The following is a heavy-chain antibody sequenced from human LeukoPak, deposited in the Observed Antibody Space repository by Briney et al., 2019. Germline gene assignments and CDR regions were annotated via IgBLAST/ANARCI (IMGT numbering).Heavy chain of an antibody. V-gene: IGHV4-30-2*01. CDR1: GGSISSGGYS. D-gene: IGHD5-18*01. J-gene: IGHJ4*02. CDR3: ARDRGIQLWLHFDY. CDR2: IYHSGST. Sequence: PSQTLSLTCAVSGGSISSGGYSWSWIRQPPGKGLEWIGYIYHSGSTYYNPSLKSRVTISVDRSKNQFSLKLSSVTAADTAVYYCARDRGIQLWLHFDYWGQGTLVTVSS.